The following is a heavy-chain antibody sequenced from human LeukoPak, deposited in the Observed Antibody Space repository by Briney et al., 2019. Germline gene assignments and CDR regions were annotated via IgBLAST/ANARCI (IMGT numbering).Heavy chain of an antibody. CDR2: IYPSGST. CDR1: GGSISSYH. CDR3: ARDFGSTRIVGWFDP. D-gene: IGHD2-2*01. J-gene: IGHJ5*02. V-gene: IGHV4-4*07. Sequence: SETLSLTCTVFGGSISSYHWNWIRQPAGKGLEWIGPIYPSGSTNYNPSLKSRVTMSVDTSKNQISLKLSSVTAADTAVYYCARDFGSTRIVGWFDPWGQGTLVTVSS.